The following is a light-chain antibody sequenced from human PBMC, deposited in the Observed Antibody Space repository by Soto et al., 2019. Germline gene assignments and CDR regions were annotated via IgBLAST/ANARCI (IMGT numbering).Light chain of an antibody. Sequence: EIVLTQSPGTLSLSPGERATLSCRASQSVDSTYLAWYQQKPGQPPRLLIHDAFSRATGIPDRFSGSGSGTDFTLSISSLEPEDFAVYYCQQYGSSPLSFGGGTKVEIK. J-gene: IGKJ4*01. CDR2: DAF. V-gene: IGKV3-20*01. CDR3: QQYGSSPLS. CDR1: QSVDSTY.